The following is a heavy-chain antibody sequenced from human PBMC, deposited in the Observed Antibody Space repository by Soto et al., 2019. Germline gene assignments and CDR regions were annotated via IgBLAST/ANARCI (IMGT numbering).Heavy chain of an antibody. CDR1: GYTFTSYY. CDR2: INPSGGST. CDR3: ARDPSGGNAGYYYYYIDV. V-gene: IGHV1-46*03. Sequence: GASVKVSCKASGYTFTSYYMHWVRQAPGQGLEWMGIINPSGGSTSYAQKFQGRVTMTRDTSTSTVYMELSSLRSEDTAVYYCARDPSGGNAGYYYYYIDVWGKGTTVTVSS. D-gene: IGHD1-1*01. J-gene: IGHJ6*03.